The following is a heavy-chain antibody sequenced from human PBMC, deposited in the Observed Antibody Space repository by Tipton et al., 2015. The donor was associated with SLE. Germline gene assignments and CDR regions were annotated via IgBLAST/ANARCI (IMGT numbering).Heavy chain of an antibody. CDR1: GDSISNGDDY. CDR2: IYYGGGT. D-gene: IGHD2-2*01. Sequence: TLSLTCTVSGDSISNGDDYWSWIRQPPGKGLGWIGNIYYGGGTYYNPSLESRVTISLDTSKNQFSLKLNSVTAADTAVYYCARSTDQNWFDPWGQGTLVTVSS. V-gene: IGHV4-31*03. J-gene: IGHJ5*02. CDR3: ARSTDQNWFDP.